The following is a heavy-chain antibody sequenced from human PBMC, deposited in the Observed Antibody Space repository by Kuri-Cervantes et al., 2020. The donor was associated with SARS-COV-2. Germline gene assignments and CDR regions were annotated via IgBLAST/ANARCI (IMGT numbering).Heavy chain of an antibody. Sequence: SVKVSCKASGGTFSSYAISWVRQAPGQGLEWMGGIIPIFGTANYAQKFQGRVTITADKSTSTAYMELSSLRSEDTAVYYCAKPGDYDFWSGGYFDYWGQGTLVTVSS. D-gene: IGHD3-3*01. CDR3: AKPGDYDFWSGGYFDY. CDR2: IIPIFGTA. V-gene: IGHV1-69*06. J-gene: IGHJ4*02. CDR1: GGTFSSYA.